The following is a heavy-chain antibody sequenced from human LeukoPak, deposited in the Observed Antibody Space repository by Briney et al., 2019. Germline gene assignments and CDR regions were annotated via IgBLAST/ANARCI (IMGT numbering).Heavy chain of an antibody. CDR3: ARGGRYVEGDY. Sequence: PGGSLRLSCAASGFTFSSYWMHWVRHPPGKGPVWVSRINSDGSSTSHAHSVKGRFTISRDNAKNTLYLQRNSLRAEDTAVYYCARGGRYVEGDYWGQGTLVIVSS. D-gene: IGHD6-19*01. CDR1: GFTFSSYW. V-gene: IGHV3-74*01. J-gene: IGHJ4*02. CDR2: INSDGSST.